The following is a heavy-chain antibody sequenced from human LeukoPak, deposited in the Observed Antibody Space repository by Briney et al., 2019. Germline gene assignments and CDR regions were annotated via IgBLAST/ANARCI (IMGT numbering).Heavy chain of an antibody. CDR1: GYTFTSYY. Sequence: ASVKVSCMASGYTFTSYYIHWVRQAPGQGLEGMGVINPSGGSTTYAQNYKDRVTMTRDTSTSTVYMEVSSLRSADTALYYCARDPEANWAFFDHWGQGTLVTVSA. D-gene: IGHD7-27*01. CDR3: ARDPEANWAFFDH. V-gene: IGHV1-46*01. CDR2: INPSGGST. J-gene: IGHJ4*02.